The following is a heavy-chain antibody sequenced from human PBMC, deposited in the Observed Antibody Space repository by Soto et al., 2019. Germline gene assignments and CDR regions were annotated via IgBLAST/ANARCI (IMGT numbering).Heavy chain of an antibody. D-gene: IGHD6-13*01. CDR2: MYSGGST. J-gene: IGHJ4*02. V-gene: IGHV3-53*02. Sequence: EVQLVETGGGLIQPGGSLRLSCEASGFTVSSNYMSWVRQAPGKGLEWVSVMYSGGSTYYADSVKGRFTISRDNSRNTLYLQMNSLRAEDTAVYYCARDPAAAVDYWGQGTLVTVSS. CDR3: ARDPAAAVDY. CDR1: GFTVSSNY.